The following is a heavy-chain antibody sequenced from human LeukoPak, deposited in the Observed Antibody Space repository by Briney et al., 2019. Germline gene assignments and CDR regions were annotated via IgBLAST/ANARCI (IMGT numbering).Heavy chain of an antibody. CDR2: IYPGDSDT. CDR1: GSGFTSYW. Sequence: GASLQISCKASGSGFTSYWIGWVRQLPGKGLEWMGIIYPGDSDTRYSPSFQGQVTISVDKSISTAYLQWSSLKDSDTAMYYCARGIMVTNSWFDPWGQGTLVTVSS. CDR3: ARGIMVTNSWFDP. D-gene: IGHD2-21*02. J-gene: IGHJ5*02. V-gene: IGHV5-51*01.